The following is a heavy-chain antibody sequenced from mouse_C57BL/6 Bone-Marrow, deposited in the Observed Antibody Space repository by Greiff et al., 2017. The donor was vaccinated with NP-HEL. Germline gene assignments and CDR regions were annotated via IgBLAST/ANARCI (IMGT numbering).Heavy chain of an antibody. J-gene: IGHJ3*01. Sequence: EVQGVESGGDLVKPGGSLKLSCAASGFTFSSYGMPWVRQTPDKRLEWVATISSGGSYTNYPDSVKGRFTISRDNAKNTLYLQMSSLKSEDTAMYYCASPYDYGVAWFAYWGQGTPVTVSA. CDR3: ASPYDYGVAWFAY. CDR1: GFTFSSYG. D-gene: IGHD2-4*01. CDR2: ISSGGSYT. V-gene: IGHV5-6*01.